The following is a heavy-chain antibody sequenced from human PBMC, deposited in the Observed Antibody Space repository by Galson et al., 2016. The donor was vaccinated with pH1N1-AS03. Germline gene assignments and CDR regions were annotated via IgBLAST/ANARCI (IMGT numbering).Heavy chain of an antibody. Sequence: SLRLSCAASGFSFSTYWMYWVRQAPGKGLVWLARINGYATTTNYADSVRGRFTISRDNAKNTLHLQMNSLRVEGTANYFCAKEVGSSGWFDACDLWGQGTVVTVSS. CDR2: INGYATTT. CDR1: GFSFSTYW. D-gene: IGHD6-19*01. J-gene: IGHJ3*01. V-gene: IGHV3-74*01. CDR3: AKEVGSSGWFDACDL.